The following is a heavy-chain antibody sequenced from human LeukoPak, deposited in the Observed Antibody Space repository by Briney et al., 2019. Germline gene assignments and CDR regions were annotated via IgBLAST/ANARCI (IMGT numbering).Heavy chain of an antibody. V-gene: IGHV3-7*01. D-gene: IGHD3-22*01. CDR3: ARHYFDSSGYLAGY. Sequence: PGGSLRLSCAASGFTFSSYWMSWVRQAPGKGLEWVANIKQDGSEKYYVGSVKGRFTISRDNAENSLYLQMNSLRAEDTAVYYCARHYFDSSGYLAGYWGQGTLVTVSS. J-gene: IGHJ4*02. CDR1: GFTFSSYW. CDR2: IKQDGSEK.